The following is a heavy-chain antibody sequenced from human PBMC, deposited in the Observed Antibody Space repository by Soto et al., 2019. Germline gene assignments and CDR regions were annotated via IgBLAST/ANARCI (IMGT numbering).Heavy chain of an antibody. CDR1: GFTFSPYA. CDR2: ISYDGNNK. CDR3: ARARLDTPALDY. V-gene: IGHV3-30*09. J-gene: IGHJ4*02. Sequence: QVQLVESGGGVVQPGRSLRLSCAASGFTFSPYAMHWVRQAPGKGLEWVAVISYDGNNKNYADSVKGRLAISRDNSRNTLYLQMNSLRAGYTAVYYCARARLDTPALDYWGQGTLVTVSS. D-gene: IGHD2-2*01.